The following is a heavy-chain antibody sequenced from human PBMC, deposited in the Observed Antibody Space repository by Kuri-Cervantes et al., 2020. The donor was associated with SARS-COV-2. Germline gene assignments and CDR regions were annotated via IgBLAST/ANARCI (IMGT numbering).Heavy chain of an antibody. CDR3: AVGALNYYYYGMDV. J-gene: IGHJ6*02. V-gene: IGHV3-74*01. CDR1: GFTFSSYW. CDR2: INPDGSYT. Sequence: GESLKISCAASGFTFSSYWMHWVRQAPGKGLVWVSRINPDGSYTNNADSVKGRFTLSRDNAKNMLYLQMNSLRAEDTAVYYCAVGALNYYYYGMDVWGQGTTVTVSS.